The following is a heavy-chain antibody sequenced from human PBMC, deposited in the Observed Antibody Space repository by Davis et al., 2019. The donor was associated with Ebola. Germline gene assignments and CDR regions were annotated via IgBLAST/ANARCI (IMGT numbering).Heavy chain of an antibody. Sequence: SVKVSCKASGGTFSSYAISWVRQAPGQGLEWMGGIIPIFGTANYAQKFQGRVTITADESTSTAYMELSSLRSDDTAVYYCARAITMVRPNNWFDPWGQGTLVTVSS. J-gene: IGHJ5*02. CDR3: ARAITMVRPNNWFDP. CDR1: GGTFSSYA. V-gene: IGHV1-69*13. CDR2: IIPIFGTA. D-gene: IGHD3-10*01.